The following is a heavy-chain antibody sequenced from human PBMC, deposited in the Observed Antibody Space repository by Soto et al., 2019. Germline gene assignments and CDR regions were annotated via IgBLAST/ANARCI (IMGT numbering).Heavy chain of an antibody. J-gene: IGHJ6*02. CDR3: AKGIRVLMVYAIEYYYGMDV. CDR2: ISYDGSNK. V-gene: IGHV3-30*18. CDR1: GFTFSSYG. D-gene: IGHD2-8*01. Sequence: QVQLVESGGGVVQPGRSLRLSCAASGFTFSSYGMHWVRQAPGKGLEWVAVISYDGSNKYYADSVKGRFTISRDNSKNTLYLQMNSLRAEDTAVYYCAKGIRVLMVYAIEYYYGMDVWGQGTTVTVSS.